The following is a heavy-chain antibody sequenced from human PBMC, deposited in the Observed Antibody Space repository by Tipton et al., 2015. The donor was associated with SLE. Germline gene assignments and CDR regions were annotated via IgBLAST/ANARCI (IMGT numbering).Heavy chain of an antibody. V-gene: IGHV4-59*11. J-gene: IGHJ4*02. D-gene: IGHD1/OR15-1a*01. CDR3: ARGKGNDWHIDF. Sequence: TLSLTCTVAGGSIDGHYWSWFRQPPGKGLEWIGYIYYSGSTDYNPSLKSRVTISKDKSNNHISLKLTSVTAADTAMYYCARGKGNDWHIDFWGQGTLVTVSS. CDR2: IYYSGST. CDR1: GGSIDGHY.